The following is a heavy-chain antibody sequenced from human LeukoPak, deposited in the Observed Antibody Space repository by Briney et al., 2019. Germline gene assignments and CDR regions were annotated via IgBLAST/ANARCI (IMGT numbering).Heavy chain of an antibody. J-gene: IGHJ2*01. Sequence: PGGSLRLSCAVSGFTFNYYDMHWVRQALGKRLEWVSAIRTTGDTHYPDSVKGRFAMSREDAKNSVHLQMNTLRAGDTAVYYCARGVSYYYDNSGHPEWYFDLWGRGTLVTVSS. CDR1: GFTFNYYD. V-gene: IGHV3-13*01. CDR3: ARGVSYYYDNSGHPEWYFDL. D-gene: IGHD3-22*01. CDR2: IRTTGDT.